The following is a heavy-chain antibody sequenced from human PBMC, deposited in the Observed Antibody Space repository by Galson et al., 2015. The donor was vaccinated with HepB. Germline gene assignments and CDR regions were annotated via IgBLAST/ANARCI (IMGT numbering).Heavy chain of an antibody. CDR1: GGTFSSYA. CDR2: IIPILGIA. V-gene: IGHV1-69*04. D-gene: IGHD1-26*01. CDR3: ARGAGELRDAFDI. Sequence: SVKVSCKASGGTFSSYAISWVRQAPGQGLEWMGRIIPILGIANYAQKFQGRVTITADKSTSTAYMELSSLRSEDTAVYYCARGAGELRDAFDIWGQGTMVTVSS. J-gene: IGHJ3*02.